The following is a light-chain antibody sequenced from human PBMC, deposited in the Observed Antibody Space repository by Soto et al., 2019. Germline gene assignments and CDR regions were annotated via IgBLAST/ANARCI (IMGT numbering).Light chain of an antibody. CDR3: AAWDDSLNGRV. CDR1: NYNIGSNT. CDR2: YDN. V-gene: IGLV1-44*01. J-gene: IGLJ1*01. Sequence: QSVLTQPPSASGTPGQRFTISCSGSNYNIGSNTVNWYQQLPGTAPKLLIYYDNLRPSGVPDRISGSKSGTSASLAISGLQSDDEADYYCAAWDDSLNGRVFGTGTKVTVL.